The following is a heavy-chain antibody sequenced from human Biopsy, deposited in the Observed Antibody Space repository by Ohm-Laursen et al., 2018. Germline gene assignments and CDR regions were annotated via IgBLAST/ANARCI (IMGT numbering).Heavy chain of an antibody. CDR3: ATKLTGYFHH. V-gene: IGHV1-69*06. Sequence: SVKVSCKPSGGTLSNYAINWVRQAPGQGLEWMGGIIPILGTGNYAQKFQDRVTVAADTSTSTATMELRSLRSDDTAVYYCATKLTGYFHHWGQGTLVIVSS. J-gene: IGHJ1*01. CDR2: IIPILGTG. CDR1: GGTLSNYA. D-gene: IGHD3-9*01.